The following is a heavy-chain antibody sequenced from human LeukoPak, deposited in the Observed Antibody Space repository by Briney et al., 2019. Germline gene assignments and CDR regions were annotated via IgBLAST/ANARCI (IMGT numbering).Heavy chain of an antibody. Sequence: SETLSLTCAVSGGSISCSNWWSWVRQPPGKGLEWIGEINHSGSTNYNPSLKSRVTISVDTSKNQFSLKLSSVTAADTAVYYCARMGIAAAGPEDYWGQGTLVTVSS. D-gene: IGHD6-13*01. CDR3: ARMGIAAAGPEDY. CDR1: GGSISCSNW. V-gene: IGHV4-4*02. J-gene: IGHJ4*02. CDR2: INHSGST.